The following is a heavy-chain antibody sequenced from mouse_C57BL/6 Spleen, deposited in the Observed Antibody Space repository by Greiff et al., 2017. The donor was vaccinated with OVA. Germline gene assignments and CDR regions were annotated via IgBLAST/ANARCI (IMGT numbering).Heavy chain of an antibody. V-gene: IGHV1-59*01. CDR2: IDPSDSYT. CDR1: GYTFTSYW. D-gene: IGHD1-1*01. CDR3: ARKGTTVAPDY. Sequence: QVQLQQPGAELVRPGPSVKLSCKASGYTFTSYWMHWVKQRPGQGLEWIGVIDPSDSYTNYNQKFKGKATLTVDTSSSTAYMQLSSLTSEDSAVYYCARKGTTVAPDYWGQGTTLTVSS. J-gene: IGHJ2*01.